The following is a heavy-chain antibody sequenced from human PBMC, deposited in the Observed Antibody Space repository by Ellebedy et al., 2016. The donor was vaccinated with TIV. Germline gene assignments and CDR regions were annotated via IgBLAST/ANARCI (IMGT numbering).Heavy chain of an antibody. CDR1: GYTFTGYY. Sequence: AASVKVSCKASGYTFTGYYMHWVRQAPGQGLEWMGWINPNSGGTNYAQKFQGRVTMTRDTSISTAYMELSRLRSDDTAVYYCARDLESSGWDYPTVRGNWFDPWGQGTLVTVSS. CDR2: INPNSGGT. J-gene: IGHJ5*02. D-gene: IGHD6-19*01. CDR3: ARDLESSGWDYPTVRGNWFDP. V-gene: IGHV1-2*02.